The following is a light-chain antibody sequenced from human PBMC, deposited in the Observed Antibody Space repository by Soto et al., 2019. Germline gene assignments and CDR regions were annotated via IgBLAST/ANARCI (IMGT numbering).Light chain of an antibody. V-gene: IGKV3-15*01. CDR2: GAS. CDR3: QQYNNWPPWT. Sequence: EIVMTQSPATLSVSPGERATLSCRASQSVSSNLAWFQQKPGQAPRLLIYGASTRATGIPARFSGSGSGTEFTHTISSPQSEDFAVYYCQQYNNWPPWTFGKGTKVEIK. CDR1: QSVSSN. J-gene: IGKJ1*01.